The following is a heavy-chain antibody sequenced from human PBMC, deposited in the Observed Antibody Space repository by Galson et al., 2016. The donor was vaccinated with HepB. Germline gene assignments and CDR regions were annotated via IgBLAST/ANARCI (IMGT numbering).Heavy chain of an antibody. CDR1: GGSISIYY. Sequence: ETLSLTCTVSGGSISIYYWAWIRKSPGKGLEWIGHVYYSGGTTYNPSLESRVTISVDTFENQFSLKLSSVTAADTAFYYCARLNDFWTGYFDFWGQGIPVTVSS. V-gene: IGHV4-59*08. CDR3: ARLNDFWTGYFDF. D-gene: IGHD3/OR15-3a*01. J-gene: IGHJ4*02. CDR2: VYYSGGT.